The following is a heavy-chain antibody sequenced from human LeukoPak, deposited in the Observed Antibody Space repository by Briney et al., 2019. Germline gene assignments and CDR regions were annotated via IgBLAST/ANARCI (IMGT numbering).Heavy chain of an antibody. CDR2: IKTDGSEK. CDR1: GFPFSSYW. J-gene: IGHJ5*02. Sequence: GGSLRLSCEASGFPFSSYWMSWVRKAPGKGLEWVANIKTDGSEKYYVDSVKGRFTIPRDNAKNSLYLQMNSLRAEDTAVYYCARDYTGYFPWGQGTLVIVSS. D-gene: IGHD3-9*01. V-gene: IGHV3-7*03. CDR3: ARDYTGYFP.